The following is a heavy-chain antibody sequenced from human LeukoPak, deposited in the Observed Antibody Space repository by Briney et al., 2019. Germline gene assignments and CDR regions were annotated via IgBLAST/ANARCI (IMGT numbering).Heavy chain of an antibody. CDR1: GYTFTSYG. J-gene: IGHJ6*03. CDR2: INPNSGGT. CDR3: ARDRMVRGTTTYYYYYYYMDV. V-gene: IGHV1-2*02. D-gene: IGHD3-10*01. Sequence: ASVKVSCKASGYTFTSYGISWVRQAPGQGLEWMGWINPNSGGTNYAQKFQGRVTMTRDTSISTAYMELSRLRSDDTAVYYCARDRMVRGTTTYYYYYYYMDVWGKGTTVTISS.